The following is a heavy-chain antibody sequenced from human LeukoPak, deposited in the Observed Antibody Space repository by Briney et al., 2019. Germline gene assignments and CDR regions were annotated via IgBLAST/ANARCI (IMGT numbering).Heavy chain of an antibody. CDR2: ISSSSSTI. J-gene: IGHJ4*02. V-gene: IGHV3-48*04. CDR3: ARDRVLLWFEERD. CDR1: GFTFSSYS. D-gene: IGHD3-10*01. Sequence: PGGSLRLSCAASGFTFSSYSMNWVRQAPGKGLEWVSYISSSSSTIYYADSVKGRFTISRDNAKNSLYLQMNSLRAEDTAVYYCARDRVLLWFEERDWGQGTLVTVSS.